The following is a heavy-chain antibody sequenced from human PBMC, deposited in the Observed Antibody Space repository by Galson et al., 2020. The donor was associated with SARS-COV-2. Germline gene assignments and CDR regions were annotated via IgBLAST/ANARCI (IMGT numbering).Heavy chain of an antibody. V-gene: IGHV1-24*01. J-gene: IGHJ6*02. D-gene: IGHD3-10*01. Sequence: ASVKVSCKVSGYTLTELSMHWVRQAPGKGLEWMGGFDPEDGETIYAQKFQGRVTMTEDTSTDTAYMELSSLRSEDTAVYYCAISTAITMVRGVIKDYYYYYGMDVWGQGTTVTVSS. CDR1: GYTLTELS. CDR3: AISTAITMVRGVIKDYYYYYGMDV. CDR2: FDPEDGET.